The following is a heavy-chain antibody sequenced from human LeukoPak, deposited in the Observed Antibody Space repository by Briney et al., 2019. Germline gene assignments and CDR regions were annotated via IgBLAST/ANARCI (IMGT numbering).Heavy chain of an antibody. D-gene: IGHD1-26*01. CDR3: ARVCSGSHCGY. CDR2: ISSSSSYM. J-gene: IGHJ4*02. Sequence: GGSLRLSWAASGLTFSSYSMTWVRQPPGKGLKWVSSISSSSSYMYYADSVKGRFTISRDNAKNSLYLQMNSLRAEDTAVYYCARVCSGSHCGYWGQGTLVTVSS. CDR1: GLTFSSYS. V-gene: IGHV3-21*01.